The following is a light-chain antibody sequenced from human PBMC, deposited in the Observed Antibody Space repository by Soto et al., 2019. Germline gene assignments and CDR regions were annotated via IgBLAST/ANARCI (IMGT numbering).Light chain of an antibody. CDR3: QSYDSTLSARYV. Sequence: QSVLTQPPSVSGAPGQRVTISCTGSSSNIGAGYDVHWYQQRRGTAPKLLIFGNTNRPSGVPDRFSGSKSGTSASLAITGLQAEDEGDYYCQSYDSTLSARYVFGTGTKLTVL. J-gene: IGLJ1*01. CDR1: SSNIGAGYD. CDR2: GNT. V-gene: IGLV1-40*01.